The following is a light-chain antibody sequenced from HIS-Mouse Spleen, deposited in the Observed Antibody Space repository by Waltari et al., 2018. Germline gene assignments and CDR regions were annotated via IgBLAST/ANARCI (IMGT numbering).Light chain of an antibody. J-gene: IGLJ1*01. V-gene: IGLV2-14*01. Sequence: QSALTQPASVSGSPGQSITISCTGTSSDVGGYNHVSWYQQHPGKAPKLMIDDVSNRPSGVSNRLSGSKSGNTASLTISGLQAEDEADYYCSSYTSSSTLVFGTGTKVTVL. CDR1: SSDVGGYNH. CDR3: SSYTSSSTLV. CDR2: DVS.